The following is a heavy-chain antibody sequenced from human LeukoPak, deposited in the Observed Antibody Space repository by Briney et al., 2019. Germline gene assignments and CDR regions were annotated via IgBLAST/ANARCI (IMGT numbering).Heavy chain of an antibody. V-gene: IGHV3-23*01. Sequence: GGPLRLSCAPPGLTFSPYAMNWPPQAPAKARECVSAIRGSGAHTSYALSVKGRFTVSRDNSKNTLYLQMNSLRAEDTAAYYCAKNRPPNMVRGVIIHPEPSAPDCFHYWGQGTLVTVSS. J-gene: IGHJ4*02. CDR2: IRGSGAHT. CDR3: AKNRPPNMVRGVIIHPEPSAPDCFHY. D-gene: IGHD3-10*01. CDR1: GLTFSPYA.